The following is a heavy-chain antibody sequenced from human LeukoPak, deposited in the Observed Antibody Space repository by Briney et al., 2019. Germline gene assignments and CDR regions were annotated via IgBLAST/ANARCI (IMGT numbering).Heavy chain of an antibody. D-gene: IGHD3-22*01. CDR3: AKNEHYYDSSGYSEIDY. CDR2: IWYDGSKT. J-gene: IGHJ4*02. V-gene: IGHV3-33*06. CDR1: GFIFTSYG. Sequence: PGGSLRLSCAASGFIFTSYGMHWVRQAPGKGLEWVAVIWYDGSKTEYADSVKGRFTISRDVSKNTLYLQMNSLRVEDTAVYYCAKNEHYYDSSGYSEIDYWGQGTLVTVS.